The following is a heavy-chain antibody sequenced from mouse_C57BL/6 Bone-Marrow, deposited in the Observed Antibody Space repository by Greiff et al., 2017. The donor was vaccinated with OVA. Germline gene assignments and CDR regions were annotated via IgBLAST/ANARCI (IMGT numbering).Heavy chain of an antibody. V-gene: IGHV5-2*03. Sequence: EVKLVESGGGLVQPGESLKLSCESNEYEFPSHDMSWVRKTPEKRLELVAAINSDGGSTYYPDTMERRFIISRDNTKKTLYLLMRILRSDDTTLYYCARGYAMDYWGQGTSVTVSS. CDR2: INSDGGST. CDR1: EYEFPSHD. CDR3: ARGYAMDY. J-gene: IGHJ4*01.